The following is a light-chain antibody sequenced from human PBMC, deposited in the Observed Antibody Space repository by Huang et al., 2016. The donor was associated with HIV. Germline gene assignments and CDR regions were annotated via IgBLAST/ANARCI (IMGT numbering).Light chain of an antibody. J-gene: IGKJ5*01. CDR1: QGVSSA. CDR3: QQFNNDPST. CDR2: DAS. Sequence: AIQLTQSPSSLSASVGDRVTITCRASQGVSSALAWYQQNPGKAPKLLIYDASRLESGVPSRFSGSGSGTDFTLTISSLQPEDCATYYCQQFNNDPSTFGQGTRLEIK. V-gene: IGKV1D-13*01.